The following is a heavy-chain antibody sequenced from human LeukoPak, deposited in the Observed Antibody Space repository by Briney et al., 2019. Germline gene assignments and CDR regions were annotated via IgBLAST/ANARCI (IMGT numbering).Heavy chain of an antibody. Sequence: GGSLRLPCEASGFTFSHYWMHWVRQAPGKGLVWVSRTNTDGSSTTYVDSVKGRFTISRDNAKNTMYLQMNSLRAEDTAVYYCVPTDSSGLDWGQGTLVTVSS. V-gene: IGHV3-74*01. D-gene: IGHD3-22*01. CDR2: TNTDGSST. CDR3: VPTDSSGLD. CDR1: GFTFSHYW. J-gene: IGHJ4*02.